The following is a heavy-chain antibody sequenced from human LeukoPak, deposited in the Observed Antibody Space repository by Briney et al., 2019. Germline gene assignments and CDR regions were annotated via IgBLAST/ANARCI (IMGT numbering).Heavy chain of an antibody. Sequence: GGSLRLSCAASGFTFSSFGMHWVRQAPGRGLEWVALILYDDKYYADSVKGRFTISRDNSKNTLYLQMDSLRAEDTAVYYCARYCSGGCYSGVGYWGQGTLVTVPS. V-gene: IGHV3-33*05. CDR2: ILYDDK. J-gene: IGHJ4*02. CDR3: ARYCSGGCYSGVGY. CDR1: GFTFSSFG. D-gene: IGHD2-15*01.